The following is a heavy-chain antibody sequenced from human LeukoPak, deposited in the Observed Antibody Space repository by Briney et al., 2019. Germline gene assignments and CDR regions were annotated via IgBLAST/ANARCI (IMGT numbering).Heavy chain of an antibody. D-gene: IGHD6-19*01. CDR2: NRNKANSYTT. V-gene: IGHV3-72*01. CDR3: ASFGAVAGMKYFDY. Sequence: LSLSCAVYGGSFRNNFWGWVRQAPGKGLERVGRNRNKANSYTTEYAASVKGRFANSRDDSKNSMYLQMDSLKTEDTAVYYCASFGAVAGMKYFDYWGQGTLVTVS. J-gene: IGHJ4*02. CDR1: GGSFRNNF.